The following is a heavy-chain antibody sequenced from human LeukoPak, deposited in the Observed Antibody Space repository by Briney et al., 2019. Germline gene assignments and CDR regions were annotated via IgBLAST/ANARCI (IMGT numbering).Heavy chain of an antibody. J-gene: IGHJ4*02. Sequence: PSETLSLTCTVSGGSISSSSYYWGWIRQPPGKGLEWIGSIYYSGSTYYNPSLKSRVTISVDTSKNQFSLKLSSVTAADTAVYYCASDVKPGIAVAGPGSDFDYWGQGTLVTVSS. CDR2: IYYSGST. CDR3: ASDVKPGIAVAGPGSDFDY. D-gene: IGHD6-19*01. V-gene: IGHV4-39*01. CDR1: GGSISSSSYY.